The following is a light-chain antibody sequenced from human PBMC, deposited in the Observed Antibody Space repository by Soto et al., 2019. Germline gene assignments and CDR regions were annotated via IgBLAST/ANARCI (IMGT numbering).Light chain of an antibody. Sequence: SPDTLSLSPGERATLSCRASESVTSSHLAWYQQKRGQAPRLLIYGASSRATDIPDRSSGSGSGTDFTLTISRLEPEDFAVYYCQHYGSSSNTFGQGTRLEIK. CDR1: ESVTSSH. CDR2: GAS. J-gene: IGKJ5*01. V-gene: IGKV3-20*01. CDR3: QHYGSSSNT.